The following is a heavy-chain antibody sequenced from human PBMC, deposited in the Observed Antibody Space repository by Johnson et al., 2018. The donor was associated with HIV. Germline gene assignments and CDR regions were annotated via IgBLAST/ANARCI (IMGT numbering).Heavy chain of an antibody. Sequence: VQLVESGGGLVQPGGSLRVSCAASGFTVSSNYMSWVRQAPGKGLEWGSVSYSGSTRYYVDSVKGRFTISRDNAKNSLYLQMNSLIAEDTAVYYCAKDRGYGGNLDAFDILCQGTMVTVSS. CDR1: GFTVSSNY. D-gene: IGHD4-23*01. J-gene: IGHJ3*02. V-gene: IGHV3-66*02. CDR2: SYSGSTR. CDR3: AKDRGYGGNLDAFDI.